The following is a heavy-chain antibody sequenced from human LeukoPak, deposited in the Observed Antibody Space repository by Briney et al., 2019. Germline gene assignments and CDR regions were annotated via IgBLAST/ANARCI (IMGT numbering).Heavy chain of an antibody. CDR3: ARPPNIAAAGQD. CDR1: GFTFSGYW. Sequence: GSLRLSCAASGFTFSGYWMTWVRQAPGKGLEWVANIKRDGSEKYYADSVRGRFTISRDNAKNSLYLQMNSLRAEDTAVYYCARPPNIAAAGQDWGQGTLVTVSS. V-gene: IGHV3-7*01. D-gene: IGHD6-13*01. J-gene: IGHJ4*02. CDR2: IKRDGSEK.